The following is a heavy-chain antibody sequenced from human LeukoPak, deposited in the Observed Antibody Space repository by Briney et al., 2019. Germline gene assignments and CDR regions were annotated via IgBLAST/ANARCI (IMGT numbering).Heavy chain of an antibody. CDR1: GFTFSSYS. J-gene: IGHJ5*01. D-gene: IGHD5-18*01. CDR3: AKRAKTERGPSYCLDS. Sequence: PGRSLRLSCAASGFTFSSYSMNWVRQAPGKGLEWVSSINTSSSYIYYADSVKGRFTISRDNAKNSLYLQMNSLRAEDTAVYDCAKRAKTERGPSYCLDSWGQGTLVTVSP. V-gene: IGHV3-21*01. CDR2: INTSSSYI.